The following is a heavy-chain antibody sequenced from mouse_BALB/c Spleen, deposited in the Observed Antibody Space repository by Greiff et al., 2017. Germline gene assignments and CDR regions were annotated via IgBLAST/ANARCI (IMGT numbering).Heavy chain of an antibody. CDR1: GYAFTNYL. V-gene: IGHV1-54*01. Sequence: QVQLQQSGAELVRPGTSVKVSCKASGYAFTNYLIEWVKQRPGQGLEWIGVINPGSGGTNYNEKFKGKATLTADKSSSTAYMQLSILTSDDSAVYFCAREGMSTADYWGQGTTLTVSS. CDR3: AREGMSTADY. D-gene: IGHD1-2*01. CDR2: INPGSGGT. J-gene: IGHJ2*01.